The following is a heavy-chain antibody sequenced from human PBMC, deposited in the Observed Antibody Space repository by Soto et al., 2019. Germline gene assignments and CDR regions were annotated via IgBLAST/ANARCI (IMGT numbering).Heavy chain of an antibody. J-gene: IGHJ4*02. Sequence: QVQLVQSGAEVKKPGSSVKVSCKASGGTFSSYTVSWVRQAPGQGLEWMGRIIPILGIANYAQKFQGRVTITADKSTSTAYMELSSLRSEDTAVYYCARDQQQWLFDYWGQGTLVTVSA. CDR1: GGTFSSYT. V-gene: IGHV1-69*08. D-gene: IGHD6-13*01. CDR3: ARDQQQWLFDY. CDR2: IIPILGIA.